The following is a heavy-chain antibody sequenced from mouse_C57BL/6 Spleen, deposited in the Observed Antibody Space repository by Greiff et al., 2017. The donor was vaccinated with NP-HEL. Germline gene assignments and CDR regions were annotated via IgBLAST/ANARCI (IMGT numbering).Heavy chain of an antibody. V-gene: IGHV1-69*01. Sequence: QVQLQQPGAELVMPGASVKLSCKASGYTFTSYWMHWVKQRPGQGLEWIGEIDPSDSYTNYNQKFKGKSTLTVDKSSSTAYMQLSSLTSEDSAVYYCARGAYSNWYFDVWGTGTTVTVSS. CDR2: IDPSDSYT. D-gene: IGHD2-5*01. CDR1: GYTFTSYW. J-gene: IGHJ1*03. CDR3: ARGAYSNWYFDV.